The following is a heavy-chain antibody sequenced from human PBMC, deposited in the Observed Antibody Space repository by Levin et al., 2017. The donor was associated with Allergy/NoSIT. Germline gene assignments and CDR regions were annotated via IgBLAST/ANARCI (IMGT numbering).Heavy chain of an antibody. CDR2: IWYDGSNK. Sequence: GESLKISCAASGFTFSSYGMHWVRQAPGKGLEWVAVIWYDGSNKYYADSVKGRFTISRDNSKNTLYLQMNSLRAEDTAVYYCARDTIAYCGGDCLYNWFDPWGQGTLVTVSS. CDR3: ARDTIAYCGGDCLYNWFDP. CDR1: GFTFSSYG. J-gene: IGHJ5*02. V-gene: IGHV3-33*01. D-gene: IGHD2-21*02.